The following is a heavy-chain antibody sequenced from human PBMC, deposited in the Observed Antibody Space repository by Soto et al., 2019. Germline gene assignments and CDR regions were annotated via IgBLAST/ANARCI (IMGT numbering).Heavy chain of an antibody. Sequence: ASVKVSCKASGYTFTSYAVHWVRQAPGQRLEWMGWINAGNDNTKYSEKFQGRVTITRDTSASTAYTELSSLRSEDTAVYYCAIDLYTAMVSYYYGMDVWGQGTTVTVSS. CDR1: GYTFTSYA. D-gene: IGHD5-18*01. V-gene: IGHV1-3*01. J-gene: IGHJ6*02. CDR3: AIDLYTAMVSYYYGMDV. CDR2: INAGNDNT.